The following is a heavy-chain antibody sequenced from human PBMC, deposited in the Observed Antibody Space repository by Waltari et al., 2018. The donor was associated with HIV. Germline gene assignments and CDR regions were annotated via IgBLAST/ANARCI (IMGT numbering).Heavy chain of an antibody. D-gene: IGHD6-19*01. CDR2: INAGNGNT. Sequence: QVQLVQSGAEVKKPGASVKVSCKASGYTFTSYAMHWVRQAPGQRLEWMGWINAGNGNTKYSQKFQGRVTITRDTSASTAYMELSSLRSEDTAVCYCARDLVSTAGTNYWGQGALVTVSS. V-gene: IGHV1-3*01. J-gene: IGHJ4*02. CDR1: GYTFTSYA. CDR3: ARDLVSTAGTNY.